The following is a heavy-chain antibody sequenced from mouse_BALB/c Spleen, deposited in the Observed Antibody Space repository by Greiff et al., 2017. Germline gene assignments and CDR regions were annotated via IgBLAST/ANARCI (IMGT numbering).Heavy chain of an antibody. J-gene: IGHJ4*01. Sequence: QVQLKQSGPGLVAPSQSLSITCTVSGFSLTDYGVSWIRQPPGKGLEWLGVIWTGGGTNYNSAFMSRLSISKDNSKSQVFLKMNSLQTDDTAIYYCVRDRYYGSSPYAMDYWGQGTSVTVSS. CDR2: IWTGGGT. CDR3: VRDRYYGSSPYAMDY. V-gene: IGHV2-9-2*01. CDR1: GFSLTDYG. D-gene: IGHD1-1*01.